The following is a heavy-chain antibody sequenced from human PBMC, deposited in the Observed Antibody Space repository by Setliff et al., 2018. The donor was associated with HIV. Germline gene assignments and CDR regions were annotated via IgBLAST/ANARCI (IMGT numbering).Heavy chain of an antibody. CDR1: GDPISSGSYF. CDR3: ARGLEYAHSVGYFDY. D-gene: IGHD1-1*01. J-gene: IGHJ4*01. CDR2: IDTPGII. V-gene: IGHV4-61*02. Sequence: PSETLSLTCTVSGDPISSGSYFWIWIRQPAGKGLEWIGRIDTPGIINYNPSLKSRVTISFDTSKEQFSLKLTSVTAADTAVYYCARGLEYAHSVGYFDYWGQGMLVTVAS.